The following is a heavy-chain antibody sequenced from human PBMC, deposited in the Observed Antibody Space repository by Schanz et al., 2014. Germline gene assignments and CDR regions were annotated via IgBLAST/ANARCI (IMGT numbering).Heavy chain of an antibody. D-gene: IGHD3-16*01. CDR1: GGAINSYY. V-gene: IGHV4-4*07. CDR3: ALQGGMGSPLAY. CDR2: IYFSGNT. Sequence: QVQLQESGPELVRPSETLSLTCNVSGGAINSYYWTWIRQPAGKGLEWIGRIYFSGNTNYNPSLKSRVPMSIDPSKNQFSLNLKSLTAADTAVYFCALQGGMGSPLAYWGQGILVTVSS. J-gene: IGHJ4*02.